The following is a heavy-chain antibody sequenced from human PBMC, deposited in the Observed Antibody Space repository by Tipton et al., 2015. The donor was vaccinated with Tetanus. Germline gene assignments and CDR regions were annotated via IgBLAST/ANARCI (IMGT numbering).Heavy chain of an antibody. V-gene: IGHV3-23*01. CDR2: IRASDGST. D-gene: IGHD2-8*02. Sequence: CAASGFTFSGSSMSWVRQAPGKGLEWVSSIRASDGSTYYADSVKGRFTISRDNSKNPLYLQLNSLRVEDTAIYYCAKLVTSWGQGTLVTFSS. CDR3: AKLVTS. CDR1: GFTFSGSS. J-gene: IGHJ5*02.